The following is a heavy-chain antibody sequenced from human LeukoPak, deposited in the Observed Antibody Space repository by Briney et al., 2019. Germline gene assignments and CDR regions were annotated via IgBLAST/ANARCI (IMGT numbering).Heavy chain of an antibody. CDR1: GFTFSDYY. Sequence: GGSLRLSCAASGFTFSDYYMSWIRQAPGKGLEWVSYISSSGSTIYYADSVKGRFTISRDNAKNSLYLQMNSLRAEDTAVYYCASFSMATTNRHFDYWGQGTLVTVSS. D-gene: IGHD5-24*01. CDR3: ASFSMATTNRHFDY. J-gene: IGHJ4*02. CDR2: ISSSGSTI. V-gene: IGHV3-11*04.